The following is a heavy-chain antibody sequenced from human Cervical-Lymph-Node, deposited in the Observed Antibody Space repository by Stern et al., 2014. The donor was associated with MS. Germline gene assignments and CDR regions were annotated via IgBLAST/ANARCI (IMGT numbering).Heavy chain of an antibody. Sequence: EDQLVESGGGLVQPGGSLKLSCAASGFDFSGSAMHWVRQAPGKGLEWVGHLRTKPNTYAAAYAASARGRFTISRDDSKTTAYLQMNSLKTEDTAIYYCAIYYGAGSYGLGYWGQGALVTVSS. J-gene: IGHJ4*02. CDR1: GFDFSGSA. CDR3: AIYYGAGSYGLGY. V-gene: IGHV3-73*01. CDR2: LRTKPNTYAA. D-gene: IGHD3-10*01.